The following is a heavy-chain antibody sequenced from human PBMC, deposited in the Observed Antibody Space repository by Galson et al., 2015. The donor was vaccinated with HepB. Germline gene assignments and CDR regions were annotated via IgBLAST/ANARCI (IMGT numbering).Heavy chain of an antibody. V-gene: IGHV3-48*04. CDR3: ARVSGENYKNNWFDF. D-gene: IGHD1-7*01. CDR1: TFIFSTYS. Sequence: SLRLSCAASTFIFSTYSMNWVRQAPGKGLEWVSYISSSSTTIYYADSVRGRFTISRDNAKNSLHLQMNSLRADDTAFYYCARVSGENYKNNWFDFWGQGILVTVSS. J-gene: IGHJ5*01. CDR2: ISSSSTTI.